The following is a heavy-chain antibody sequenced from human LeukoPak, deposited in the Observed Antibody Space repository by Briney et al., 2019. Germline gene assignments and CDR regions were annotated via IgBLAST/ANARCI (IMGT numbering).Heavy chain of an antibody. CDR1: ENTFTNYY. J-gene: IGHJ4*02. Sequence: GASVKVSCKASENTFTNYYMHWVRQAPGQGLEWLGIINPNGDRTNYAQTFQGRVTMTRDTSTTTVYMELSSLRSEDTAVYYCARLGATRLRLGELSLGFDYWGQGTLVTVSS. CDR2: INPNGDRT. CDR3: ARLGATRLRLGELSLGFDY. V-gene: IGHV1-46*01. D-gene: IGHD3-16*02.